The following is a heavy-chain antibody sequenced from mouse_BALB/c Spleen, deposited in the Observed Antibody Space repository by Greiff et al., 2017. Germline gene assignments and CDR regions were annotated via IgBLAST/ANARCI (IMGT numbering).Heavy chain of an antibody. Sequence: DVMLVESGGGLVQPGGSLKLSCAASGFTFSSYGMSWVRQTPDKRLELVATINSNGGSTYYPDSVKGRFTISRDNAKNTLYLQMSSLKSEDTAMYYCARPAYYGNLYAMDYWGQGTSVTVSS. CDR1: GFTFSSYG. V-gene: IGHV5-6-3*01. D-gene: IGHD2-10*01. CDR3: ARPAYYGNLYAMDY. CDR2: INSNGGST. J-gene: IGHJ4*01.